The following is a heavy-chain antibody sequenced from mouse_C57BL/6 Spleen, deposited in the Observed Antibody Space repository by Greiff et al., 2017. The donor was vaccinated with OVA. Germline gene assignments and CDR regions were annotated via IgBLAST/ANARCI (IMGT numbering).Heavy chain of an antibody. CDR2: INYDGSST. CDR3: ARDRAIYYGNSYWYFDG. CDR1: GFTFSDYY. V-gene: IGHV5-16*01. D-gene: IGHD2-1*01. J-gene: IGHJ1*03. Sequence: DVMLVESEGGLVQPGSSMTLSCTASGFTFSDYYMAWVRQVPEKGLEWVANINYDGSSTYYLDSLKSRFIISRDNAKNILYLQMSSLKSEDTATYYCARDRAIYYGNSYWYFDGWGTGTTVTVSS.